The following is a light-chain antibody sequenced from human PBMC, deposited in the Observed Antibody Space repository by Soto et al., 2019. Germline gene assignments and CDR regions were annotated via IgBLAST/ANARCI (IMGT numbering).Light chain of an antibody. CDR3: QHYKTWPLA. J-gene: IGKJ4*01. CDR1: QGVGST. CDR2: DAY. V-gene: IGKV3-15*01. Sequence: EIIMTQSPATLSVSPGERVTLSCRASQGVGSTLAWYRQQPGQAPSLLIYDAYIRASGVPARFSGSGSGTEFTLTISGLQSEDFAVYFCQHYKTWPLAFGGGTKVEIK.